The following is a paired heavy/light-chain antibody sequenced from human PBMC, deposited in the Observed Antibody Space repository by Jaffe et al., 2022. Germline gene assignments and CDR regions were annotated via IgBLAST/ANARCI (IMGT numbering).Heavy chain of an antibody. CDR2: IHPSDSRT. CDR1: GYLFTTSW. J-gene: IGHJ4*02. V-gene: IGHV5-51*01. CDR3: VRQGIYGSNWNTLGY. Sequence: EVQLVQSGAEVKKPGESLKISCEASGYLFTTSWIGWVRQMPGKGLELMVIIHPSDSRTRYSPSFQGQVTISADTSTNTAYLQWSSLKASDTAMYYCVRQGIYGSNWNTLGYWGQGALVTVSS. D-gene: IGHD1-20*01.
Light chain of an antibody. CDR1: SSDVGGYNA. V-gene: IGLV2-14*03. Sequence: QSALTQPASVSGSPGQSITISCTGTSSDVGGYNAVSWYQQHPGKAPKIIIYDVSNRPSGVSNRFSGSKSGNTASLTISGLQVEDEADYYCNSFTSTSTWVFGGGTKLTVL. CDR2: DVS. J-gene: IGLJ3*02. CDR3: NSFTSTSTWV.